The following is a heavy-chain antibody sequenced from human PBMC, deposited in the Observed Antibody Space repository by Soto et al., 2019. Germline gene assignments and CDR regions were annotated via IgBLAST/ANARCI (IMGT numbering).Heavy chain of an antibody. J-gene: IGHJ4*02. V-gene: IGHV3-73*02. CDR2: IRTKADGSAT. CDR1: GFSFSGSA. D-gene: IGHD2-15*01. CDR3: TTLHCSGDRCSDD. Sequence: EVQLVESGGGLVQPGGSLTLSCAASGFSFSGSAVHWVRQASRRGLEWVGRIRTKADGSATAYVASVEGRFTISRDDSRNTAFLHMNSVKFEDSALYYCTTLHCSGDRCSDDWGQGALVTVSA.